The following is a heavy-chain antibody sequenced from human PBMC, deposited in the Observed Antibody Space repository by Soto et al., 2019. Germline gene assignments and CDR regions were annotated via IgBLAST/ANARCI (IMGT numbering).Heavy chain of an antibody. Sequence: PSETLSLTCTVSSGSISSGGYYWSWIRQHPGKGLEWIGYIYYSGSTYYNPSLKSRVTISVDTSKNQFSLKLSSVTAADTAVYYCARQHQYYGSGSYDLAAGMDVWGQGTTVTVSS. CDR1: SGSISSGGYY. V-gene: IGHV4-31*03. CDR2: IYYSGST. D-gene: IGHD3-10*01. J-gene: IGHJ6*02. CDR3: ARQHQYYGSGSYDLAAGMDV.